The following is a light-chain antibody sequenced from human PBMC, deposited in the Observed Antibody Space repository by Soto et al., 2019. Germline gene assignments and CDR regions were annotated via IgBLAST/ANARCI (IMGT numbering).Light chain of an antibody. CDR2: EVS. J-gene: IGLJ1*01. CDR3: SSYTSSSTRV. V-gene: IGLV2-14*01. CDR1: SGDVGGYNY. Sequence: QSVLTQPASVSGSPGQSSTISCNGTSGDVGGYNYVSWYQQHPGKAPKLMIYEVSNRPSGVSNRFSGSKSGNTASLTISGLQTEDEADYYCSSYTSSSTRVFGAGTKLTVL.